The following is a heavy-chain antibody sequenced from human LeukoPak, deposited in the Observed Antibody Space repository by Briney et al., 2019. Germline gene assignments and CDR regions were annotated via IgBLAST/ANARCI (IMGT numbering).Heavy chain of an antibody. J-gene: IGHJ4*02. V-gene: IGHV3-21*01. D-gene: IGHD6-13*01. CDR2: ISSSSSYK. Sequence: GGSLRLSCAASGFTFSSYSMNWVRQAPGKGLEWVSSISSSSSYKYYADSVKGRFTISRDNAKNSLYLQMNSLRAEDTAVYYCASGQQLVPYYFDYWGQGTLVTVSS. CDR3: ASGQQLVPYYFDY. CDR1: GFTFSSYS.